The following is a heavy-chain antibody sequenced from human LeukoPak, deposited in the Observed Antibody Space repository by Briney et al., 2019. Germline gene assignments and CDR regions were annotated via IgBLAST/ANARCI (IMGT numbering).Heavy chain of an antibody. J-gene: IGHJ4*02. D-gene: IGHD2-15*01. CDR2: ISGSGDSA. Sequence: PGGSLRLSCAASGFTFSSYAMTWVRQAPGKGLEWVSAISGSGDSAFYADSVKGRFTISRDNSKKTLYLQMNSLRAEDTAAHYCAKTRGYCSGGSCYSDYWSQGTLVTVSS. CDR3: AKTRGYCSGGSCYSDY. CDR1: GFTFSSYA. V-gene: IGHV3-23*01.